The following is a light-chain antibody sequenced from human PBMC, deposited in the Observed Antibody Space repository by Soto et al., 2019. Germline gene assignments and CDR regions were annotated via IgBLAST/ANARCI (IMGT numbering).Light chain of an antibody. V-gene: IGLV1-44*01. J-gene: IGLJ1*01. CDR3: AAWDDSLNGYV. CDR1: SSNIGINT. Sequence: QSVLTQPPSASDTPGQRVTISCSGSSSNIGINTVDWFQQLPGTAPKLLIYNNNQRPSGVPDRFSGSKSGTSASLAISGLQSEDESDYYCAAWDDSLNGYVFGTGTKLTVL. CDR2: NNN.